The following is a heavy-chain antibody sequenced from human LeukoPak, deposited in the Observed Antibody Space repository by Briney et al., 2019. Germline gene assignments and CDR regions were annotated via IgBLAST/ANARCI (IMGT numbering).Heavy chain of an antibody. J-gene: IGHJ3*02. Sequence: GGSLRLSCAASGFTFSSYSMNWVRQAPGKGLEWVSSISSSSSYIYYADSVKGRFTISRDNAKNSLYLQMNSLRAEDMAVYYCARGGYYYDSSGPMGAFDIWGQGTMVTVSS. D-gene: IGHD3-22*01. CDR1: GFTFSSYS. V-gene: IGHV3-21*01. CDR2: ISSSSSYI. CDR3: ARGGYYYDSSGPMGAFDI.